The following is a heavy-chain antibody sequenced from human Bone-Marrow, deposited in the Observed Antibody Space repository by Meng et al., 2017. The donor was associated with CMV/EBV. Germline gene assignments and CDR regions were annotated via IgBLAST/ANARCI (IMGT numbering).Heavy chain of an antibody. CDR3: AHKFGGYALAN. D-gene: IGHD3-10*01. J-gene: IGHJ4*02. V-gene: IGHV3-21*01. Sequence: GGSLRLSCAASGFTFNSYNINWVRQAPGKGLEWVSSISSSSNYIYYADSVKGRFTISRDNAKNSVFLQMNSLRAEDTAVYYCAHKFGGYALANWGQGTRVTVSS. CDR2: ISSSSNYI. CDR1: GFTFNSYN.